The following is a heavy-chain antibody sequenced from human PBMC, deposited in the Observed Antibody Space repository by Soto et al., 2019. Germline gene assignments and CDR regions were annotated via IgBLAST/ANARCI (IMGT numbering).Heavy chain of an antibody. CDR3: AILGGTYYAFDF. D-gene: IGHD1-26*01. V-gene: IGHV3-23*01. Sequence: LRLSCAVSGFTINSHAMGWVRQAPGKGLEWVSAIGPRGRDTYYADSVKGRFTISRDNSKNTVSLQMNSLRAEDTAVYYCAILGGTYYAFDFWRQGTLVTVSS. CDR1: GFTINSHA. J-gene: IGHJ3*01. CDR2: IGPRGRDT.